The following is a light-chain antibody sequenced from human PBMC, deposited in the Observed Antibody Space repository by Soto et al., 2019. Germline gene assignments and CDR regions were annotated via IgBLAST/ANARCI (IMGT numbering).Light chain of an antibody. CDR1: QNINNN. Sequence: EKVMTQSPATLSVSPGEGATLSCRASQNINNNLAWYQQKPGQAPRLLIYGASTRATGIPPRFSGSGSGTEFTLTISSLQYEDFAVSYCQQYHDWPPWTFGQGTKVEVK. CDR2: GAS. J-gene: IGKJ1*01. CDR3: QQYHDWPPWT. V-gene: IGKV3-15*01.